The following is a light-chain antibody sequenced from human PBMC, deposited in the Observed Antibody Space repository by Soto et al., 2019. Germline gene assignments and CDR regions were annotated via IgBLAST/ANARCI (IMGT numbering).Light chain of an antibody. CDR3: SSYRRGSTLV. Sequence: QSALTQPASVSGSPGQSITVSCTGTSSDVGGYNYVSWYQQYPGKVPRLMIYDVTNRPSGVSNRFSGSKSGNTASLTISGLKAEDEADYYCSSYRRGSTLVFGTGTKLTVL. CDR2: DVT. V-gene: IGLV2-14*01. CDR1: SSDVGGYNY. J-gene: IGLJ1*01.